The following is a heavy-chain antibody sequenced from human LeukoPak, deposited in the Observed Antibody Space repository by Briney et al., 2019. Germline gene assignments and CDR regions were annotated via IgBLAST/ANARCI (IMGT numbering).Heavy chain of an antibody. Sequence: SETLSFTCTVSDASMSGHYWSWIRQPPGQGLEWIGYIYHTGSTNYNPSLNSRATVSLDAPRNQFSLKLTSVTAADAAVYYCAAGICSGGTCYPYYYYMDVWGKGTTVTVSS. V-gene: IGHV4-59*11. CDR1: DASMSGHY. J-gene: IGHJ6*03. D-gene: IGHD2-15*01. CDR2: IYHTGST. CDR3: AAGICSGGTCYPYYYYMDV.